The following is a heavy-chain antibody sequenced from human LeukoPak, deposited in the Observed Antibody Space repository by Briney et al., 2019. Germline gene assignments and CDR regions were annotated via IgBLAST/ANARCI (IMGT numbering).Heavy chain of an antibody. CDR1: GGTFNSYA. V-gene: IGHV1-69*04. Sequence: ASVKVSCKASGGTFNSYAISWVRQAPGQGLEWMGRIIPILGIANYAQRFQGRVTITADESTATAYMELSSLRSEDTAVYYCVRGYCDGTSCYDFDYWGQGTLVTVSS. CDR2: IIPILGIA. J-gene: IGHJ4*02. D-gene: IGHD2-2*01. CDR3: VRGYCDGTSCYDFDY.